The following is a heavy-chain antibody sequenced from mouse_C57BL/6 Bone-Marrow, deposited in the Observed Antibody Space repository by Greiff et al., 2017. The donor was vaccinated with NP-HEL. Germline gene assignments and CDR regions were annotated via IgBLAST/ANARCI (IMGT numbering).Heavy chain of an antibody. CDR3: ARGSSVVGY. J-gene: IGHJ4*01. CDR1: GYTFTDYY. D-gene: IGHD1-1*01. V-gene: IGHV1-19*01. CDR2: LPPSPGCT. Sequence: EVQLQQSGPVLVKPGASVKMSCKASGYTFTDYYMNWVKQSHGQILSFIFVLPPSPGCTISHQKFKGKSTLTVDKSSSTAYMELNSLTSEDSAVYYCARGSSVVGYWGQGTSVTVSS.